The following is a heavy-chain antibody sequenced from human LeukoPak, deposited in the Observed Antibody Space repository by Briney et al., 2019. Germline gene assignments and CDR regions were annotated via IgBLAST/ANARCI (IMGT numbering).Heavy chain of an antibody. CDR1: GGTFSSYA. V-gene: IGHV1-69*05. D-gene: IGHD3-22*01. CDR3: ASTLYYYDSSGYSL. Sequence: SVKVSCKASGGTFSSYAISWVRQAPGQGLEWMGRIIPIFGTANHAQKFQGRVTITTDESTSTAYMELSSLRSEDTAVYYCASTLYYYDSSGYSLWGQGTLVTVSS. CDR2: IIPIFGTA. J-gene: IGHJ4*02.